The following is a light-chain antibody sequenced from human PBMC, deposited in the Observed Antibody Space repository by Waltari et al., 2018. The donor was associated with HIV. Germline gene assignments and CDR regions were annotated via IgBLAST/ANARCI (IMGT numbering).Light chain of an antibody. CDR1: NSDVGGYDY. J-gene: IGLJ1*01. Sequence: QSALTQPRSVSASPGQSVTISCTGTNSDVGGYDYVSWYQHHPGKAPKLLIYEVSKRPSRFPCRLSAVMSVRTGCLTISGLQAVDEADYFCWSYAGSYTAVFGTGTQVTVL. V-gene: IGLV2-11*01. CDR2: EVS. CDR3: WSYAGSYTAV.